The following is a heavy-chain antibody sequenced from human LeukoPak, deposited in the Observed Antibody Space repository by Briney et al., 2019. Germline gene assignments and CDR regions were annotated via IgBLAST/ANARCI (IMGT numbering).Heavy chain of an antibody. J-gene: IGHJ3*02. CDR2: ISSSGSTI. D-gene: IGHD3-16*01. Sequence: GGSLRLSRAASGFTFSSYEMNWVRQAPGKGLEWVSYISSSGSTIYYADSVKGRFTISRDNAKNSLYLQMNSLRAEDTAVYYCARDWVHDAFDIWGQGTTVTVSS. V-gene: IGHV3-48*03. CDR3: ARDWVHDAFDI. CDR1: GFTFSSYE.